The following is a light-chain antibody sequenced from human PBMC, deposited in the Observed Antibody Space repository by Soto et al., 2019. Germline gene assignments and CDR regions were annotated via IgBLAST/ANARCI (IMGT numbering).Light chain of an antibody. J-gene: IGKJ5*01. V-gene: IGKV2-30*02. CDR2: KVS. Sequence: DVVMTQSPLSLPVPIAQPASIXXRSXQSLVHSDGIAYFSWFQQRPGRSPRXXIYKVSNRDSGVPARFSGSGSGTDFALKISRVEAEDVGVYYCMQGTHWPITFGQGTRLEIK. CDR3: MQGTHWPIT. CDR1: QSLVHSDGIAY.